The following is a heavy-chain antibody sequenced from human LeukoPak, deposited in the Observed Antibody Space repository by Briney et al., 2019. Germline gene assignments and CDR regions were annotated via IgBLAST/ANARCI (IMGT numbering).Heavy chain of an antibody. CDR2: IWYDGSNK. V-gene: IGHV3-33*03. Sequence: GGSLRLSCAASGFTFSSYGMHWVRQAPGKGLEWVAVIWYDGSNKYYADSVKGRFTISRDNAKNSLYLQMNSLRAEDTALYYCAKDRTPGIAVAGPFDYWGQGTLVTVSS. CDR3: AKDRTPGIAVAGPFDY. J-gene: IGHJ4*02. CDR1: GFTFSSYG. D-gene: IGHD6-19*01.